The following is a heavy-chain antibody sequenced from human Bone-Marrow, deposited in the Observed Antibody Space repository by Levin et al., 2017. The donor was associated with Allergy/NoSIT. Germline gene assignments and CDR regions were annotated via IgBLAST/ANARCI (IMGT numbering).Heavy chain of an antibody. CDR3: AKDKGGGSNTYFGMDV. V-gene: IGHV3-9*01. CDR2: IGWNSGNI. Sequence: SCAASGFSFDDYGMHWVRQVPGKGLEWISGIGWNSGNIGYADSVKGRFTISRDNAKKSLYLQMDSLRAEDTALYYCAKDKGGGSNTYFGMDVWGQGTTVTVSS. J-gene: IGHJ6*02. CDR1: GFSFDDYG. D-gene: IGHD1-26*01.